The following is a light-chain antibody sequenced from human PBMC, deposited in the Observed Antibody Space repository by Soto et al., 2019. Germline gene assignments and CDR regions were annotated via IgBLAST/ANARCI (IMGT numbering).Light chain of an antibody. CDR2: AAS. Sequence: DIPMTQSPSSVSASVGDRVTISCRASQGITNYLAWYQQKPGKAPKLLIYAASSLQSGVPSRFSGSGFGTDFTLTINSLQQEDFATYFCQQGHTFPYTFGQGTKLEIQ. CDR3: QQGHTFPYT. V-gene: IGKV1D-12*01. J-gene: IGKJ2*01. CDR1: QGITNY.